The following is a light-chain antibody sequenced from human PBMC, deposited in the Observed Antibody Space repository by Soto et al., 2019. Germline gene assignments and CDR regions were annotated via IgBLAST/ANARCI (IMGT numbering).Light chain of an antibody. J-gene: IGKJ1*01. V-gene: IGKV3-15*01. Sequence: EVVMTQSPATLSVSPGERATLSCRASETVATNLAWYQQEPCQAPRLLLSGASTMAAGISDRFRGSGSGTEFTRTTSSRRSEDSAIYYCQQYVEWPPMTFGQGTKGEI. CDR3: QQYVEWPPMT. CDR1: ETVATN. CDR2: GAS.